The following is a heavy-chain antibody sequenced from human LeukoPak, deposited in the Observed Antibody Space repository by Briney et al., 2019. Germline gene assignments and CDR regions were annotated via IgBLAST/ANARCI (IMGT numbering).Heavy chain of an antibody. D-gene: IGHD4-11*01. V-gene: IGHV1-69*04. J-gene: IGHJ5*02. CDR3: AREGRHDYSNYNWFDP. Sequence: ASVKVSCKASGGTFSSYAISWVRQAPGQGLEWMGRIIPILGIANYAQKFQGRVTITADESTSTAYMELSSLRSEDTAVYYCAREGRHDYSNYNWFDPWGQGTLVTVSS. CDR2: IIPILGIA. CDR1: GGTFSSYA.